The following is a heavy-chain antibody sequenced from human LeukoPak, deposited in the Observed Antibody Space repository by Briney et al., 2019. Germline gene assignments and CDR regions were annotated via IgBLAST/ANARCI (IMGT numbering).Heavy chain of an antibody. CDR3: ARDYGGSSPFDY. J-gene: IGHJ4*02. CDR1: GLTFSFYS. Sequence: GGSLRLSCAASGLTFSFYSMNWVRQAPGKGLEWVSYISSSDSTIYYADSVKGRFTISRDNAKNSLYLQMNSLRAEDTAVYYCARDYGGSSPFDYWGRGTLVTVSS. V-gene: IGHV3-48*04. CDR2: ISSSDSTI. D-gene: IGHD4-23*01.